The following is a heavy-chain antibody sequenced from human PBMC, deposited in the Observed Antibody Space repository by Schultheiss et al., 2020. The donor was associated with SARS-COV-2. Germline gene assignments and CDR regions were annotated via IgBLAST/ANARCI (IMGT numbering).Heavy chain of an antibody. V-gene: IGHV5-51*01. J-gene: IGHJ4*02. CDR3: TRGYYYFDY. Sequence: GGSLRLSCKASGYTFTSYWIGWVRQMPGKGLEWMGIIYPGDSDTRYSPSFQGQVTISADKSISTAYLQWSSLKASDTAIYYCTRGYYYFDYWGQGTLVTVSS. CDR1: GYTFTSYW. CDR2: IYPGDSDT. D-gene: IGHD2-21*01.